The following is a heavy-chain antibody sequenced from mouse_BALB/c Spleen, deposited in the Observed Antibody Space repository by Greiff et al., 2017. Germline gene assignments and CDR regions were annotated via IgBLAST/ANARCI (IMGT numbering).Heavy chain of an antibody. CDR1: GYSITSGYY. V-gene: IGHV3-6*02. D-gene: IGHD1-1*01. CDR3: ARAGGSSFFDY. Sequence: VQLKESGPGLVKPSQSLSLTCSVTGYSITSGYYWNWIRQFPGNKLEWMGYISYDGSNNYNPSLKNRISITRDTSKNQFFLKLNSVTTEDTATYYCARAGGSSFFDYWGQGTTLTVSS. CDR2: ISYDGSN. J-gene: IGHJ2*01.